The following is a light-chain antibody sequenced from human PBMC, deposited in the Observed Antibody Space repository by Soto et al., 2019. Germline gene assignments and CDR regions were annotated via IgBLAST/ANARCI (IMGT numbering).Light chain of an antibody. J-gene: IGLJ2*01. Sequence: QSVLTQPPSASGTPGQRVTISCSGSRSSIGSYSVSWYQQLPGTAPKLLVYNNNHRPSGVTDRFSGSKSGTSASLAISGLQSEDEADYYCAAWDDSLNGLVFGGGTKLTVL. CDR1: RSSIGSYS. CDR3: AAWDDSLNGLV. V-gene: IGLV1-44*01. CDR2: NNN.